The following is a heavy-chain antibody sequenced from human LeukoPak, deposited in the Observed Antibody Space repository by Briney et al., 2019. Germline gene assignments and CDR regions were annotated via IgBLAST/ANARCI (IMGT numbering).Heavy chain of an antibody. J-gene: IGHJ4*02. Sequence: SETLSLTCTVSGVSISSYYWSWIRQPPGKGLEWIGYIYYSGSTNYNPSLKSRVTISVDTSKNQFSLKLSSVTAADTAVYYCAREAGTYYDFWSGYYRGPSFDYWGQGTLVTVSS. CDR3: AREAGTYYDFWSGYYRGPSFDY. CDR1: GVSISSYY. D-gene: IGHD3-3*01. CDR2: IYYSGST. V-gene: IGHV4-59*01.